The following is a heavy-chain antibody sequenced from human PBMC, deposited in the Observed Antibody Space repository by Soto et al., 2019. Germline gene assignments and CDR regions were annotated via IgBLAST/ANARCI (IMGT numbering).Heavy chain of an antibody. V-gene: IGHV3-30-3*01. D-gene: IGHD2-15*01. Sequence: QVQLVESGGGVVQPGRSLRLSCAASGFTFSSYAMHWVRQAPGKGLEWVAVISYDGSNKYYADSVKGRFTISRDNSKNTLYRQMNSLRAEDTAVYYWAREFSACGRGCKMGDAFDIWGQGTMVTVSS. CDR1: GFTFSSYA. CDR3: AREFSACGRGCKMGDAFDI. CDR2: ISYDGSNK. J-gene: IGHJ3*02.